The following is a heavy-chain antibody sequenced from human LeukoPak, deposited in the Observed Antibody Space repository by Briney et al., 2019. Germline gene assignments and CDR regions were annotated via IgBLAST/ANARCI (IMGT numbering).Heavy chain of an antibody. CDR1: GYTFTSYY. D-gene: IGHD3-3*01. J-gene: IGHJ4*02. V-gene: IGHV1-2*02. Sequence: ASVKVSCKASGYTFTSYYMHWVRQAPGQGLEWMGWINPNSGGTNYAQKFQGRVTMTRDTSISTAYMELSRLRSDDTAVYYCARVDTYYDFWSGYSPFDYWGQGTLVTVSS. CDR2: INPNSGGT. CDR3: ARVDTYYDFWSGYSPFDY.